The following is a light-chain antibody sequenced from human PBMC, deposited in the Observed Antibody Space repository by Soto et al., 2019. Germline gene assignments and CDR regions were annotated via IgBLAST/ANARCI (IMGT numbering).Light chain of an antibody. CDR3: QQYNSYSRYT. CDR1: QSISSW. J-gene: IGKJ2*01. Sequence: DIQMTQSPSTLSASVGDRVTITCRASQSISSWLAWYQQKPGKDPKLLIYDASSLESGVPSRFSGSGSGTEFTLTLSSLQPDDFATYYCQQYNSYSRYTFGQGTKLEIK. V-gene: IGKV1-5*01. CDR2: DAS.